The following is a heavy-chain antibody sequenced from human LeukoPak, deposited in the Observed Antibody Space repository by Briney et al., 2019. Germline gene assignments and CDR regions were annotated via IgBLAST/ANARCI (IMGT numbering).Heavy chain of an antibody. CDR1: GFSFSNYY. CDR2: ISGSGGST. V-gene: IGHV3-23*01. D-gene: IGHD3-9*01. J-gene: IGHJ4*02. Sequence: PGGSLRLSCAASGFSFSNYYMNWVRQAPGKRLEWVSAISGSGGSTYYADSVKGRFTISRDNSKNTLCLQMNSLRAEDTAVYYCARGERYYDILTGKFDYWGQGTLVTVSS. CDR3: ARGERYYDILTGKFDY.